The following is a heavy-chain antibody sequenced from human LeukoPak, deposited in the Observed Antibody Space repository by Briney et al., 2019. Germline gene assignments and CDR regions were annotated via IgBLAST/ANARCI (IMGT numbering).Heavy chain of an antibody. Sequence: ASVKVSGKASGYTFTSYYMHWVRQAPGQGLEWMGIINPSGGSTSYAQKFQGRVTMTRDMSTSTVYMELSSLRSEDTAVYYCARVKVATISYSSSWYAFDIWGQGTMVTVSS. D-gene: IGHD6-13*01. CDR2: INPSGGST. J-gene: IGHJ3*02. CDR1: GYTFTSYY. CDR3: ARVKVATISYSSSWYAFDI. V-gene: IGHV1-46*01.